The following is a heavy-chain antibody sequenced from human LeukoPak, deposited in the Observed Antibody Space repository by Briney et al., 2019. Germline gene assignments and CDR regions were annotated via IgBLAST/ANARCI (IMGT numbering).Heavy chain of an antibody. CDR3: ARGRYDSSGSYSLFDY. CDR2: ISSSGSTI. D-gene: IGHD3-22*01. CDR1: GFTFSSYE. Sequence: GGSLRLPCAASGFTFSSYEMNWVRQAPGKGLEWVSYISSSGSTIYYADSVKGRFTISRDNAKNSLYLQMNSLRAEDTAVYYCARGRYDSSGSYSLFDYWGQGTLVTVSS. J-gene: IGHJ4*02. V-gene: IGHV3-48*03.